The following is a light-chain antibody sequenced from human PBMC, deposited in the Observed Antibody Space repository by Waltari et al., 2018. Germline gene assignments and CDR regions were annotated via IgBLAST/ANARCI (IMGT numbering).Light chain of an antibody. CDR1: QSVSIH. J-gene: IGKJ5*01. Sequence: EVVMTQSPASLSLSPGQRATISCRASQSVSIHVARYQQTPGQPPRVLIYEASSRATGVPGRFSGSGSGTQFTLTISSLQPEDFAVYYCQQYSSWPPITFGQGTRL. CDR3: QQYSSWPPIT. V-gene: IGKV3-15*01. CDR2: EAS.